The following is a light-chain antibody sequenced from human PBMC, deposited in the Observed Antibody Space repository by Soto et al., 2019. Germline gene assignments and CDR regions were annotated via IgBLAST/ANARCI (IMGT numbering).Light chain of an antibody. CDR3: QQASGFPLT. Sequence: DILVTQSPSSVSASVGDRVTITCRTSQGINSWLAWYQQKPGLAPRLLIYTASNLQSGVPSRFSGCGSGTDFILTVSSLQPEDVATYYCQQASGFPLTCGGGTKVEIK. CDR1: QGINSW. V-gene: IGKV1-12*01. J-gene: IGKJ4*01. CDR2: TAS.